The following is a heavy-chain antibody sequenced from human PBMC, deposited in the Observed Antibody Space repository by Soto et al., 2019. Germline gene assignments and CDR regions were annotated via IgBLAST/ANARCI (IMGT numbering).Heavy chain of an antibody. J-gene: IGHJ6*03. CDR2: IYYSGST. CDR3: ARDLFDYGDHYYYYMDV. V-gene: IGHV4-31*03. Sequence: PSETLSLTCTVSGGSISSGGYYWSWIRQHPGKGLEWIGYIYYSGSTYYNPSLKSRVTISVDTSKNQFSLKLSSVTAADTAVYYCARDLFDYGDHYYYYMDVWGKGTTVTVSS. D-gene: IGHD4-17*01. CDR1: GGSISSGGYY.